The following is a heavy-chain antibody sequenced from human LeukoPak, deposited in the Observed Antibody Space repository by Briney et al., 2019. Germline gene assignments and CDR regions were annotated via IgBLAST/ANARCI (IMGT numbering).Heavy chain of an antibody. Sequence: PGGSLRLSCATSGFPFSDFSRTWVRQAPGKGLEWISTTNSGGTNTYYAESVKGRFTISRDNSKNALYLQMSSLRVEDTAIYYCAKQSYARSLGEGGPGTLVTVSS. CDR3: AKQSYARSLGE. D-gene: IGHD2-8*01. CDR2: TNSGGTNT. CDR1: GFPFSDFS. V-gene: IGHV3-23*01. J-gene: IGHJ4*02.